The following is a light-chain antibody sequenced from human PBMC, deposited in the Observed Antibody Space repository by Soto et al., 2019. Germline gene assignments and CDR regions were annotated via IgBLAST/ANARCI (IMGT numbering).Light chain of an antibody. V-gene: IGKV3-15*01. J-gene: IGKJ4*01. Sequence: EIVMTQSPATLSVSPGETATLSCRASQSVSYNLAWYQQKPGQGPRLLIYGAFSRATGIPARFSGSGSGTESTLTISSLHSEDFAVYYCQQYKNWPPLTFGGGTKVEIK. CDR2: GAF. CDR1: QSVSYN. CDR3: QQYKNWPPLT.